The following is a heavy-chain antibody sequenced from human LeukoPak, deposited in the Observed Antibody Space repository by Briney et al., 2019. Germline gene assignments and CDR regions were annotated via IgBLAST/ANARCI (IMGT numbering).Heavy chain of an antibody. Sequence: GRSLRLSCARSGFTFSHYGMHWVRQAPGRGLEWVAVIWSDGTNRYYGDPVKGRFTISRDNFQRTVYLQMNSLRAEDTAVYYCAKDAQRGFDYSNSLDNWGQGTLVTVSS. CDR1: GFTFSHYG. J-gene: IGHJ4*02. D-gene: IGHD4-11*01. V-gene: IGHV3-33*06. CDR2: IWSDGTNR. CDR3: AKDAQRGFDYSNSLDN.